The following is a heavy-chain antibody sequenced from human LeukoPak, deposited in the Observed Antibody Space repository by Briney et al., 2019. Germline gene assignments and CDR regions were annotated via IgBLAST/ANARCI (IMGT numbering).Heavy chain of an antibody. J-gene: IGHJ6*02. CDR2: ISSSGSTI. CDR3: ARDYDSYPDYYYGMDV. D-gene: IGHD5-18*01. CDR1: GFTFSDYY. Sequence: PGGSLRLSCAASGFTFSDYYMSWIRQAPGKGLEWVSYISSSGSTIYYADSVKGRFTISRDNAKNSLYLQMNSLRAEDTAVYYCARDYDSYPDYYYGMDVWGQGTTVTVSS. V-gene: IGHV3-11*01.